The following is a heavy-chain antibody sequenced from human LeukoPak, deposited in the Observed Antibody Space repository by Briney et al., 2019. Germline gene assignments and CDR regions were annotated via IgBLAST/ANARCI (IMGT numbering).Heavy chain of an antibody. D-gene: IGHD6-19*01. Sequence: PGGSLRLSCAASGFTFSSYGMHWVRQAPGKGLEWVAFIRYDGSNKYYADSVKGRFTISRDNSKNTLYLQMNSLRAEDTAVYYCARLEGSGWYVGNWFDPWGQGTLVTVSS. V-gene: IGHV3-30*02. CDR1: GFTFSSYG. CDR3: ARLEGSGWYVGNWFDP. CDR2: IRYDGSNK. J-gene: IGHJ5*02.